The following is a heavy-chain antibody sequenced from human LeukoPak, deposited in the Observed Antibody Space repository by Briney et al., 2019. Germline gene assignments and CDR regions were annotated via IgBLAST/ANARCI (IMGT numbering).Heavy chain of an antibody. CDR3: AREKKTEWTTGAFDM. J-gene: IGHJ3*02. CDR2: TSPSGGTI. D-gene: IGHD3-3*01. CDR1: GFTFSDYY. Sequence: AGGSLRLSCAASGFTFSDYYMSWIRQALETGLEWLSYTSPSGGTIYYTDSVKGRFTMSRDNAQNALYLEMNSLRAEDTAVYYCAREKKTEWTTGAFDMWGQGTMVIVSS. V-gene: IGHV3-11*01.